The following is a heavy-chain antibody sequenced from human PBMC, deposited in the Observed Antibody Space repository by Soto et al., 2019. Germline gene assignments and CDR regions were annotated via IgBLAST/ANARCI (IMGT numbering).Heavy chain of an antibody. D-gene: IGHD1-26*01. J-gene: IGHJ4*02. CDR1: GGSISSSNW. V-gene: IGHV4-4*02. CDR2: IYHSGST. Sequence: SETLSLTCAVSGGSISSSNWWNWVRQPPGKGLEWIGEIYHSGSTNYNPSLKSRVTMSVDKSKNQFSVKLSSVTAADTAVYYCASNNGNYYVYWGPGTLVTVSS. CDR3: ASNNGNYYVY.